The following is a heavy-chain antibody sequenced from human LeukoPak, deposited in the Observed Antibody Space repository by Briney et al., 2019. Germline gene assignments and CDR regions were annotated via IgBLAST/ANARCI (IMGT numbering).Heavy chain of an antibody. Sequence: PSETLSLTCTVSGASISSDYWNWIRQPPGKGLEWIGYIHYTGTTNYNPSLKSRVTISVDTSKNQFSLKLSSVTAADTAVYYCARGGYGLGNDFRFDPWGQGTLVTVSS. V-gene: IGHV4-59*01. D-gene: IGHD3-10*01. CDR1: GASISSDY. CDR3: ARGGYGLGNDFRFDP. CDR2: IHYTGTT. J-gene: IGHJ5*02.